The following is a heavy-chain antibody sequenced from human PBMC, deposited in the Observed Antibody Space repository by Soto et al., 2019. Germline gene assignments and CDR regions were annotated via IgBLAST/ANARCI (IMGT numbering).Heavy chain of an antibody. Sequence: QVQLVESGGGLVKPGGSLRLSCAASGFTFSDYSMTWIRQAPGKGLEWVSYIRRSGSTIYYADSVKGRFTISRDNAKHSLYLQMNSLRAEATAVYYWARGLGPPAAVDYWGQGTLVTVSS. V-gene: IGHV3-11*01. CDR1: GFTFSDYS. D-gene: IGHD2-2*01. CDR2: IRRSGSTI. J-gene: IGHJ4*02. CDR3: ARGLGPPAAVDY.